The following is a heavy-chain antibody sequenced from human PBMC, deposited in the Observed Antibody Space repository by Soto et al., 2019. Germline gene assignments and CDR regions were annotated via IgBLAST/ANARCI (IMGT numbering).Heavy chain of an antibody. CDR3: ARWGTTGGLDV. Sequence: QVQLVESGGGGVQPGTSLRLSCVGSGFTFRRYVIHWVRQAPGTGLEWVARTSYDGSNNFYGDSVKGRFTISRHNSRNTGELQMDSLRFEDTALYYCARWGTTGGLDVWGQGTLVSVSS. J-gene: IGHJ1*01. CDR1: GFTFRRYV. D-gene: IGHD3-16*01. V-gene: IGHV3-33*05. CDR2: TSYDGSNN.